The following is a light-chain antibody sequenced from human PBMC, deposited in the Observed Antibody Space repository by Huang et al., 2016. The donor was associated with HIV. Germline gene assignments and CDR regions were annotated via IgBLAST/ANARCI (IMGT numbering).Light chain of an antibody. J-gene: IGKJ4*01. CDR1: QRINSN. Sequence: EIVMTQSQATLSVSPGERATVSCRASQRINSNLACYQQKPGQAPRLLIYGASTRATGIPARFRGSGSATEFTLTIISLQSEDFAFYYCQHYNNWPPLVTFGGGTKVEIK. CDR3: QHYNNWPPLVT. V-gene: IGKV3-15*01. CDR2: GAS.